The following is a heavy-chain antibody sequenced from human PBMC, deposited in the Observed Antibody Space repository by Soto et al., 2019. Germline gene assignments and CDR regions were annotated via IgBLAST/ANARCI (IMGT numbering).Heavy chain of an antibody. CDR3: AKASPVQAVAGTFGFDY. J-gene: IGHJ4*02. D-gene: IGHD6-19*01. Sequence: PGGSLRLSCAASGFTFSSYAMSWVRQAPGKGLEWVSAISGSGGSTYYADSVKGRFTISRDNSKNTLYLQMNSLRAEDTAVYYCAKASPVQAVAGTFGFDYWGQGTLVTVSS. V-gene: IGHV3-23*01. CDR1: GFTFSSYA. CDR2: ISGSGGST.